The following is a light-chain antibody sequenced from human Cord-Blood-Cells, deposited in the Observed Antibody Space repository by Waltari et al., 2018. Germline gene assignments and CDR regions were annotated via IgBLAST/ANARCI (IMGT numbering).Light chain of an antibody. CDR1: QSISSY. J-gene: IGKJ1*01. Sequence: DIQMTQSPSSLSASVGDRVTITCRASQSISSYLNWYQQKPGKAPNILIYAASSLQSGVPSRFSGSGSGTDFTLTISSLQPEDFATYYCQQSYSTLWTFGQGTKVEIK. CDR3: QQSYSTLWT. CDR2: AAS. V-gene: IGKV1-39*01.